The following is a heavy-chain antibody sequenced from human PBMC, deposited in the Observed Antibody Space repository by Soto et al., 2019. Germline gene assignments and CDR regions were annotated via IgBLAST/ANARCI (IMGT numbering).Heavy chain of an antibody. CDR3: ASSTPAYCGGDCYPFDY. V-gene: IGHV1-69*06. CDR1: GGTFSSYA. CDR2: IIPIFGTA. Sequence: SVKVSCKASGGTFSSYAISWVRQAPGQGLEWMGGIIPIFGTANYAQKFQGRVTITADKSTSTAYMELSSLRSEDTAVYYCASSTPAYCGGDCYPFDYWGQGTQVTVSS. D-gene: IGHD2-21*02. J-gene: IGHJ4*02.